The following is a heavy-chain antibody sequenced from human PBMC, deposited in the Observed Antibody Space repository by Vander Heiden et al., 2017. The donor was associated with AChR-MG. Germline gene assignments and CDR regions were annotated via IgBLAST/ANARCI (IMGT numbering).Heavy chain of an antibody. CDR2: ISNDGENK. V-gene: IGHV3-30*18. Sequence: QVELVESGAGVVRTGRPLRLPGAASGFTFSAHGMHWVRQAPGKGLEWVAFISNDGENKNYAESVKGRFFISRDNSKKSLHLLVNSLRSEDTAVYFCAKILTDTSGWENVDFWGQGTLVTVSS. CDR1: GFTFSAHG. J-gene: IGHJ4*02. D-gene: IGHD6-19*01. CDR3: AKILTDTSGWENVDF.